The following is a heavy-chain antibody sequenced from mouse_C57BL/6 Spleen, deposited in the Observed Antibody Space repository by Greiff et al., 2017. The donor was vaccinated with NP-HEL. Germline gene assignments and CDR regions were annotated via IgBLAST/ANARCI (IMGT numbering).Heavy chain of an antibody. CDR2: IRTKANGYTT. V-gene: IGHV7-3*01. CDR3: ESYTVVAPYWYFDV. Sequence: DVMLVESGGGLVQPGGSLSLSCAASGFTFTDYYMSWVRQPPGKALEWLGFIRTKANGYTTEYSASVKGRFTISRDNSQSILYLQMNALRAEDSATYYCESYTVVAPYWYFDVWGTGTTVTVSS. J-gene: IGHJ1*03. CDR1: GFTFTDYY. D-gene: IGHD1-1*01.